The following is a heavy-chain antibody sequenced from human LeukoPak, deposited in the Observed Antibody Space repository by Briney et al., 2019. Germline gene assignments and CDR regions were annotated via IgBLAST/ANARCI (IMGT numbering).Heavy chain of an antibody. CDR3: ARDRLRDIVVVPAAIWQRKNYYGMDV. CDR1: GFNFSDSR. D-gene: IGHD2-2*01. V-gene: IGHV3-7*01. Sequence: PGGSLRLSCATSGFNFSDSRMTWVRQAPGKGLQWVANINRDGTEKHFLDSVEGRFTISRDNAKNSLYLQMNSLRAEDTAVYYCARDRLRDIVVVPAAIWQRKNYYGMDVWGQGTTVTVSS. J-gene: IGHJ6*02. CDR2: INRDGTEK.